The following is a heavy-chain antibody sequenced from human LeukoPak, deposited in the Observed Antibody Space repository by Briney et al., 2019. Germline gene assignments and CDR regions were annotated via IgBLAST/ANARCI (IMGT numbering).Heavy chain of an antibody. CDR1: GFSFSTYW. J-gene: IGHJ4*02. V-gene: IGHV3-7*01. CDR3: ARGKVHDY. Sequence: GGSLRLSCAASGFSFSTYWMSWVRQAPGKGLEWVANVKEDGSGEFCVDSVKGRFTFSRDNRKKSPYLQMNSLRVEDTAVYYCARGKVHDYWGQGTLVTVSS. CDR2: VKEDGSGE.